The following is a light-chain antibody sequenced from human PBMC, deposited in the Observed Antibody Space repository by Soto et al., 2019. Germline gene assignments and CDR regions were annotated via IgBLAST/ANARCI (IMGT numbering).Light chain of an antibody. CDR1: QSSSSY. Sequence: DIQMTQSPSSLSASVGDRVTITCRASQSSSSYLNWYQQKPGKAPKLLIYAACSLQSGVPSRFSGSGSGTDFTLTISSLQPEDFATYYCQQSYSTPYTFGQGTKLEIK. CDR3: QQSYSTPYT. V-gene: IGKV1-39*01. CDR2: AAC. J-gene: IGKJ2*01.